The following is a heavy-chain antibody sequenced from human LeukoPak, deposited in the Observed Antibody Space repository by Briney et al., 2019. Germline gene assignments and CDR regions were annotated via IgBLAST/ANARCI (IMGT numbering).Heavy chain of an antibody. CDR3: ARDRNRDPYYDILTGYSPVGY. CDR1: GFTFSDYY. Sequence: GGSLRLSCAASGFTFSDYYMSWIRQAPGKGLEWVSYISSSGSTIYYADSVKGRFTISRDNAKNSLYLQMNSLRAEDTAVYYCARDRNRDPYYDILTGYSPVGYWGQGTLVTVSS. V-gene: IGHV3-11*04. J-gene: IGHJ4*02. D-gene: IGHD3-9*01. CDR2: ISSSGSTI.